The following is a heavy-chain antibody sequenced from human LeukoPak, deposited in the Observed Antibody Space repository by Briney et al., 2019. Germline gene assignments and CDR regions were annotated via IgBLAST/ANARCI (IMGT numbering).Heavy chain of an antibody. V-gene: IGHV3-21*06. CDR3: ASGGRSGIDAFDI. CDR1: GFTFSSYS. Sequence: GGSLRLSCAASGFTFSSYSMNWVRQAPGKGLEWVSSISSSSSYIYYADSVKGRFTISRDNAKNTLHLQMNPLRADDTAIYYCASGGRSGIDAFDIWGQGTMVTVSS. D-gene: IGHD1-14*01. CDR2: ISSSSSYI. J-gene: IGHJ3*02.